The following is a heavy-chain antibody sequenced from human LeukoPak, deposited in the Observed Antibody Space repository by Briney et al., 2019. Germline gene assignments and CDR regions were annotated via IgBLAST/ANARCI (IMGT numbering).Heavy chain of an antibody. CDR2: ISWNSGTI. V-gene: IGHV3-9*01. J-gene: IGHJ6*02. D-gene: IGHD3-9*01. CDR3: ARNDILTGYVYYYYGMDV. CDR1: GFIFDDYG. Sequence: PGGSLRLSCAASGFIFDDYGMHRVRQVPGKGLEWVSGISWNSGTIDYADSVKGRFIISRDNAKSSLYLEMNSLRVEDTALYYCARNDILTGYVYYYYGMDVWGQGTTVTVSS.